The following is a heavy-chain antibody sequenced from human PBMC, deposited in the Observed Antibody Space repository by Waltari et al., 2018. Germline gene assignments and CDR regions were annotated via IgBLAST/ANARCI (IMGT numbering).Heavy chain of an antibody. CDR2: ISYDGSNK. V-gene: IGHV3-30*01. J-gene: IGHJ4*02. CDR3: ARVQERWMTFDY. Sequence: QVQLVESGVGVVQPGRSLRLSCAASGFTFRRYAMPWVRQAPGKGLEWVAVISYDGSNKYYADSVKGRFTISRDNSKNTLYLQMNSLRAEDTAVYYCARVQERWMTFDYWGQGTLVTVSS. D-gene: IGHD5-12*01. CDR1: GFTFRRYA.